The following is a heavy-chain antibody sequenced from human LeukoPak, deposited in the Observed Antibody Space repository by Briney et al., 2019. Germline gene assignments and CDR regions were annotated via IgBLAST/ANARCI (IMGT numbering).Heavy chain of an antibody. Sequence: GGSLRLSCAASGFTFSSYWVHRVRQAPGKGLVWVSRINSDGSNTNYADSVKGRFTISRDNAKNTLYLQMNSLRAEDTAVYYCARTGLSTGNYYYGMDVWGQGTTVTVSS. CDR2: INSDGSNT. D-gene: IGHD1-14*01. V-gene: IGHV3-74*01. J-gene: IGHJ6*02. CDR3: ARTGLSTGNYYYGMDV. CDR1: GFTFSSYW.